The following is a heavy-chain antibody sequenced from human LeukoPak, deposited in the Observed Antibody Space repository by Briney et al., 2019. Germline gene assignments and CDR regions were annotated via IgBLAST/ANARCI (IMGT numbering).Heavy chain of an antibody. CDR2: IYPGDSDT. CDR1: GYSFTSYW. D-gene: IGHD2-2*01. V-gene: IGHV5-51*01. J-gene: IGHJ4*02. Sequence: GESLKISCKGSGYSFTSYWIGWVRQMPGKGLEWMGIIYPGDSDTRYSPSFQGQVTISADKSISTAYLQWSSLKASDTAMYYCARGDRKGYQLLFYFDYWGQGTLVTVSS. CDR3: ARGDRKGYQLLFYFDY.